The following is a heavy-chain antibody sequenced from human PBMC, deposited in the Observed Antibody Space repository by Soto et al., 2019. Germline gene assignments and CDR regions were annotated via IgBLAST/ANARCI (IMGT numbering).Heavy chain of an antibody. V-gene: IGHV1-69*13. Sequence: ASVKVSCKASGGTFSSYAISWVRQAPGQGLEWVGGIIPIFGTANYAQKFQGRVTITADESTSTAYMELSSLRSEDTAVHYCARALVVGDGRSPYNWFEPWGQGTLVTACS. J-gene: IGHJ5*02. CDR3: ARALVVGDGRSPYNWFEP. D-gene: IGHD3-9*01. CDR2: IIPIFGTA. CDR1: GGTFSSYA.